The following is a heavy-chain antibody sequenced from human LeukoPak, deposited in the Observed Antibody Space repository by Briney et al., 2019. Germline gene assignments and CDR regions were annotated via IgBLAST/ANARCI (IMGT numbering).Heavy chain of an antibody. Sequence: SGKVCGKAAGGTVTSYAISWVRQAPGQGLEWRGGIIPIFGTANYAQKFQGRVTIPADESTSTAYMELSSLRSEDTAVYYCATDSLGYCSSTSCYSDYWGQGTLVTVSS. CDR2: IIPIFGTA. V-gene: IGHV1-69*01. D-gene: IGHD2-2*01. CDR1: GGTVTSYA. CDR3: ATDSLGYCSSTSCYSDY. J-gene: IGHJ4*02.